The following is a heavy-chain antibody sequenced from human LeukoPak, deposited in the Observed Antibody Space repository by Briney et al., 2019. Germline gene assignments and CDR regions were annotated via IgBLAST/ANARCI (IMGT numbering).Heavy chain of an antibody. V-gene: IGHV3-30*02. Sequence: GGSLRLSCAASRFTFSSYGMHWVRQAPGKGLEWVAYIQYDGSNEQYADSVKGRFSISRDSSKNILYLQMSSLRAEDTAVYYCAKDGDDSIDYWGQGTLVTVSS. CDR1: RFTFSSYG. CDR2: IQYDGSNE. J-gene: IGHJ4*02. D-gene: IGHD3-22*01. CDR3: AKDGDDSIDY.